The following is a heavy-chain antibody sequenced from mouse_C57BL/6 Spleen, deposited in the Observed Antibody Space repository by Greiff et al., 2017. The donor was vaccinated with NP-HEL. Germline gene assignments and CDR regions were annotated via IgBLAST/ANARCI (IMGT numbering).Heavy chain of an antibody. D-gene: IGHD1-1*01. CDR3: ARNYGSRFDY. V-gene: IGHV1-50*01. CDR2: IDPSDSYT. CDR1: GYTFTSYW. J-gene: IGHJ2*01. Sequence: QVHVKQPGAELVKPGASVKLSCKASGYTFTSYWMQWVKQRPGQGLEWIGEIDPSDSYTNYNQKFKGKATLTVDTSSSTAYMQLSSLTSEDSAVYYCARNYGSRFDYWGQGTTLTVSS.